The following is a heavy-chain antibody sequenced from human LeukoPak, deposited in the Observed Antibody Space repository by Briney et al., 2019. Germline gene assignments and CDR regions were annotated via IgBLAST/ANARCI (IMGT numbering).Heavy chain of an antibody. J-gene: IGHJ4*02. CDR2: ISSGSSYI. D-gene: IGHD6-13*01. CDR3: ARQSSWYGEFDY. V-gene: IGHV3-21*01. Sequence: GGSLRLSCAVSGFTFSSYAMSWVRQAPGKGLEWVSSISSGSSYIYYADSVKGRFTISRDNAKNSLYLQMNSLRAEDTAVYYCARQSSWYGEFDYWGQGTLVTVSS. CDR1: GFTFSSYA.